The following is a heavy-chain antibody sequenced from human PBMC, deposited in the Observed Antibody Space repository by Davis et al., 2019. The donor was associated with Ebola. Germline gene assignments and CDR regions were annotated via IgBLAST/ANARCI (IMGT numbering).Heavy chain of an antibody. CDR1: GGSMSPYY. J-gene: IGHJ4*02. D-gene: IGHD2-15*01. Sequence: PSETLSLTCTVSGGSMSPYYWSWIRQTPGKGLDWIGYVYYTGTTSYNPSLKSRVTISLDTSRNQFSLTLTSVSAADTAAYYCARAGGQGGGTLRFWGQGTLVTVSS. CDR3: ARAGGQGGGTLRF. CDR2: VYYTGTT. V-gene: IGHV4-59*01.